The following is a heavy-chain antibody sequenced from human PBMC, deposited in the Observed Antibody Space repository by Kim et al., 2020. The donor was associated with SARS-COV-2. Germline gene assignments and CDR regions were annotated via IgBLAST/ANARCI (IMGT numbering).Heavy chain of an antibody. Sequence: ASVKVSCRVSGYTLTELSMHWVRQAPGKGLEWMGGFDPEDGETIYAQKFQGRVTMTEDTSTDTAYMELSSLRSEDTAVYYCATGTPHRYSDWFDPWGQGTLVTVSS. CDR2: FDPEDGET. V-gene: IGHV1-24*01. J-gene: IGHJ5*02. D-gene: IGHD2-15*01. CDR1: GYTLTELS. CDR3: ATGTPHRYSDWFDP.